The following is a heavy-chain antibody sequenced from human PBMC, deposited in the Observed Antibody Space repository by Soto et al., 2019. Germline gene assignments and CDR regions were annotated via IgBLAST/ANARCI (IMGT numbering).Heavy chain of an antibody. Sequence: QVQLVQSGAEVKKPGASVKVSCKASGYTFTSYAMHWVRQAPGQRLEWMGWINAGNGNTKYSQKFQGRVTITRDTSASTAYMELSSLRSEDTAVYYCAREDIVVVPAALYYYYGMDVWGQGTTVTVSS. V-gene: IGHV1-3*01. CDR2: INAGNGNT. J-gene: IGHJ6*02. CDR1: GYTFTSYA. CDR3: AREDIVVVPAALYYYYGMDV. D-gene: IGHD2-2*01.